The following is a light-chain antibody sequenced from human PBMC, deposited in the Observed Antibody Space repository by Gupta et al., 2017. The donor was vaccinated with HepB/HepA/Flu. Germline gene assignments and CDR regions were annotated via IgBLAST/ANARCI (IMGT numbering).Light chain of an antibody. CDR2: NKD. Sequence: SSDLTQDPAVSVALGQTVRITCQGDSLTDYHASWYEQKPGQAPVLVIYNKDNRPSEIPDRFSGSSSGNTASLTITGAQAEDEGDYYCSSRDSSGYYLIFGTGTKVTVL. V-gene: IGLV3-19*01. CDR1: SLTDYH. CDR3: SSRDSSGYYLI. J-gene: IGLJ1*01.